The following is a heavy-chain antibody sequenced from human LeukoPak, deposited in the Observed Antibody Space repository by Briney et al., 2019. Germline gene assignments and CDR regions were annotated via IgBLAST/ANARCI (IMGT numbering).Heavy chain of an antibody. J-gene: IGHJ3*02. CDR2: INPNSGGT. CDR1: GYTFTGYY. V-gene: IGHV1-2*02. CDR3: ARDYDSSGYSDAFDI. Sequence: ASVKVSCKASGYTFTGYYMHWVRQAPGQGLEWMGWINPNSGGTNYAQKFQGRVTMTRDTSISTAYMELSRLRSDDTALYYCARDYDSSGYSDAFDIWGQGTMVTVSS. D-gene: IGHD3-22*01.